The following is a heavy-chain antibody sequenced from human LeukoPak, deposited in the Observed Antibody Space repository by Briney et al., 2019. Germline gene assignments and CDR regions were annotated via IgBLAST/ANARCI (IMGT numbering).Heavy chain of an antibody. CDR2: IYTSGST. CDR1: GGSISSYY. V-gene: IGHV4-4*07. Sequence: SETLSLTCTVSGGSISSYYWSWIRQPAGKGLEWIGRIYTSGSTNYNPSLKSRVTISVDTSKNQFSLKLGSVTAADTAVYYCARDLWWLRQIDYWGQGTLVTVSS. CDR3: ARDLWWLRQIDY. J-gene: IGHJ4*02. D-gene: IGHD5-12*01.